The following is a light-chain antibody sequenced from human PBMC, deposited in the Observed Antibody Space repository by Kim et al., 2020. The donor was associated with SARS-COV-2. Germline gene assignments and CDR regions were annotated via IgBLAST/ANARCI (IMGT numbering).Light chain of an antibody. Sequence: DIQMTQSPSSLSASVGDRVTLTCRASQNIKNCLNWYQQRPGKAPQLLIYAASSLESGVPSRFSGSGSGTDFTLTISSLQPEDFATYYCQQSYTAPPWTFGQGTKVDIK. CDR3: QQSYTAPPWT. CDR1: QNIKNC. J-gene: IGKJ1*01. V-gene: IGKV1-39*01. CDR2: AAS.